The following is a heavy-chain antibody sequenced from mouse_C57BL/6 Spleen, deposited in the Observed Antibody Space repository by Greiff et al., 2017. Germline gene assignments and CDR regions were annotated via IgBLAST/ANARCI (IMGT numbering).Heavy chain of an antibody. CDR3: ARVGLVDY. CDR2: IYPGNGDT. V-gene: IGHV1-12*01. D-gene: IGHD4-1*01. Sequence: QVQLQQSGAELVRPGASVKMSCKASGYTFTSYYMHWVKQTPRQGLEWIGAIYPGNGDTSYNQKFKGKATLTVNKSSSTAYMQLSSLTTEDSAVYFCARVGLVDYWSQGTTLTVSS. CDR1: GYTFTSYY. J-gene: IGHJ2*01.